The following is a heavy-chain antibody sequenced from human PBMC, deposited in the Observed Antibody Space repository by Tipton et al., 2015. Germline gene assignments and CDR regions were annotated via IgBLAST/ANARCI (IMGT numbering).Heavy chain of an antibody. V-gene: IGHV3-9*01. D-gene: IGHD3-10*01. CDR3: ARDRGGFGDLMYYFDY. CDR2: ISFNSASI. Sequence: SLRLSCAASGFTLENYAMHWVRQAPGKGLEWVSGISFNSASINYADSVKGRFSVSRDNAKNSLYLQINNLRTEDTALYYCARDRGGFGDLMYYFDYWGQGTLVAVSS. J-gene: IGHJ4*02. CDR1: GFTLENYA.